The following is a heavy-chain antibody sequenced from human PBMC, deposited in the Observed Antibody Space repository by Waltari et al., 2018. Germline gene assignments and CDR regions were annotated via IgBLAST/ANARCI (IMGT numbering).Heavy chain of an antibody. CDR3: ATISSVAIH. D-gene: IGHD2-15*01. CDR1: GFTFSSND. Sequence: EVQLVESGGGLVQPGGSLRLSCAASGFTFSSNDMHWVRQATGKGVEWVSAISSTGDTYYAASVRGRFTISRENAQRSVYLQMNSLRAGDTALYYCATISSVAIHWGQGTTVTVSS. CDR2: ISSTGDT. J-gene: IGHJ6*02. V-gene: IGHV3-13*01.